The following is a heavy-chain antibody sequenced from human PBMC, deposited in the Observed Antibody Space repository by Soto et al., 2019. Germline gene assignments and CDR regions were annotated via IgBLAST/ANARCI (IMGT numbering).Heavy chain of an antibody. J-gene: IGHJ1*01. D-gene: IGHD2-15*01. CDR2: IYWNDDK. CDR1: GFSLSTSGLS. Sequence: QITLKESGPTLVKPTQTLTVTCTFSGFSLSTSGLSVGWIRQPPGKALEWLALIYWNDDKRYSPSLKSRLTITKDPSKNKVVLTMPNMDPEDTATYYCAHQPGDCSGGSCDLGYFQDWGQGTLVTVSS. V-gene: IGHV2-5*01. CDR3: AHQPGDCSGGSCDLGYFQD.